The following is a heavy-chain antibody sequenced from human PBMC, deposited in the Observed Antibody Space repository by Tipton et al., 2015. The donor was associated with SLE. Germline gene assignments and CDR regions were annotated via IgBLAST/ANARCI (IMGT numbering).Heavy chain of an antibody. CDR1: GFSVSSNY. J-gene: IGHJ3*01. V-gene: IGHV3-53*05. CDR3: ARVGMSGAFDV. Sequence: GSLRLSCAASGFSVSSNYMSWVRQAPGKGLEWVSVIYSAGDTYYADSVKGRFTISRDNSKNTVYLQLDSLRPEDMAMYYCARVGMSGAFDVWGQGTMVTVSS. D-gene: IGHD6-13*01. CDR2: IYSAGDT.